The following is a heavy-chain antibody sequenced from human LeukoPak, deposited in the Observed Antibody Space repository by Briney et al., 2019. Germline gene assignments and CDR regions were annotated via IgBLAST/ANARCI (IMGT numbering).Heavy chain of an antibody. J-gene: IGHJ5*02. CDR2: IYHSGST. CDR3: AAIAAAASWWFDP. V-gene: IGHV4-38-2*02. D-gene: IGHD6-13*01. CDR1: GYSISSGYY. Sequence: PSETLSLTCTVSGYSISSGYYWGWIRQPPGKGLEWIGSIYHSGSTYYNPSLKSRVTISVDTSKNQFSLKLSSVTAADTAVYYCAAIAAAASWWFDPWGQGTLVTVSS.